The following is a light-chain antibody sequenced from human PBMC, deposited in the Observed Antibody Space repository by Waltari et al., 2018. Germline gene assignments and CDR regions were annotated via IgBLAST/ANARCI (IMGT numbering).Light chain of an antibody. CDR1: SSDVGGYDY. V-gene: IGLV2-8*01. CDR2: EVN. Sequence: QSALTQPPSASGSPGQSVTISCTGTSSDVGGYDYVSWYQQHPGKAPKLMIYEVNKLPSGVPDRFSGSKSGNPASLTVSGLQAADEADYYCSSYAGSTLMFGGGTKLTVL. J-gene: IGLJ3*02. CDR3: SSYAGSTLM.